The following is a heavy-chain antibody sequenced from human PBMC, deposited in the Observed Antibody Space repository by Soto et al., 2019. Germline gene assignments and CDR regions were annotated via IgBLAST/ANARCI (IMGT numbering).Heavy chain of an antibody. CDR1: GLTVSTKY. CDR3: ARDPWAADY. J-gene: IGHJ4*02. CDR2: IYSGGST. Sequence: GGSLRLSCAASGLTVSTKYMSWVRQAPGKGLEWVSVIYSGGSTFYADSVRGRFTISRDSSKNTVNLQMNSLRAEDTAVYYCARDPWAADYWGQGTLVTVSS. V-gene: IGHV3-66*01. D-gene: IGHD3-16*01.